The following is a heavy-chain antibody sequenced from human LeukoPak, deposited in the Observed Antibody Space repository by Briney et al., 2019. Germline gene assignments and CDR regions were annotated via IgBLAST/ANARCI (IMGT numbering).Heavy chain of an antibody. Sequence: GGSLRLSCAASGFTFGRHSLNWVRQAPGQGLEWVSSISGAGRYIFYADSVKGRFTISRDNAKNSVYLQMNSLRDEDTAVYYCARDEADYYDGSGFFFDAFDIWGQGTGVTVSS. CDR2: ISGAGRYI. V-gene: IGHV3-21*01. CDR1: GFTFGRHS. D-gene: IGHD3-22*01. J-gene: IGHJ3*02. CDR3: ARDEADYYDGSGFFFDAFDI.